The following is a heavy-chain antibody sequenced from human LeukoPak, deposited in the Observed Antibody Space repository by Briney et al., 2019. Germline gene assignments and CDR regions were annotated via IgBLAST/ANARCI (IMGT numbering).Heavy chain of an antibody. D-gene: IGHD4-17*01. J-gene: IGHJ4*02. V-gene: IGHV3-23*01. CDR2: ISGSGGST. CDR3: TTNNYADYIPDY. Sequence: GGSLRLSCAASGFTFSSYAMSWVRQAPGKGLEWVSAISGSGGSTYYADSVKGRFTISRDNSKNTLYLQMNSLRAEDTAVYYCTTNNYADYIPDYWGQGTLVTVSS. CDR1: GFTFSSYA.